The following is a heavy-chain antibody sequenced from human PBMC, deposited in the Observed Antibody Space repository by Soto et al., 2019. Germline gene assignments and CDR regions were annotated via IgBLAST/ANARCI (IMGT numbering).Heavy chain of an antibody. Sequence: QVQLVQSGAEVKKPGASVKVSCKASGYTFTSYAMHWVRQAPGQRLEWMGWINAGNGNTKYSQKFQGRVTITRDTSASTAYMELSSLRSEDTAVYYCACQYSSRAFYYYYMDVWGQGTTVTVSS. CDR3: ACQYSSRAFYYYYMDV. J-gene: IGHJ6*03. CDR2: INAGNGNT. CDR1: GYTFTSYA. V-gene: IGHV1-3*01. D-gene: IGHD6-13*01.